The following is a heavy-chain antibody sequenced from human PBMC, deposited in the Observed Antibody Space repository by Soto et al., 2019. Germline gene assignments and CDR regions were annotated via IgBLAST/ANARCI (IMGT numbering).Heavy chain of an antibody. CDR2: INPNGGGT. D-gene: IGHD3-3*01. J-gene: IGHJ3*02. V-gene: IGHV1-2*02. CDR3: ARSDFRGAFDI. Sequence: QVQLLQSGAEVKKPGASVKVSCKASGCSLTGYYLHWMRQAPGQGLEWMGWINPNGGGTHYAQKFQGRVTMTRDTSTSTAYMELSRLTFDDTAVYYCARSDFRGAFDIWGQGTMVTVSS. CDR1: GCSLTGYY.